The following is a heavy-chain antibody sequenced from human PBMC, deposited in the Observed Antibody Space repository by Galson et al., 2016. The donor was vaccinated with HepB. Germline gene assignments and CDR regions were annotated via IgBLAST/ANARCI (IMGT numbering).Heavy chain of an antibody. V-gene: IGHV3-11*06. CDR2: ISGSGSDT. CDR3: ARVGSLAGSGTYDY. D-gene: IGHD3-10*01. Sequence: SLRLSCAVSGFTFSDFYMSWLRQALGKGLVWLSYISGSGSDTIYADSLRGRFTISRDNAENSLFLQIHSLGVEDTAVYYCARVGSLAGSGTYDYWGQGTLVTVSS. J-gene: IGHJ4*02. CDR1: GFTFSDFY.